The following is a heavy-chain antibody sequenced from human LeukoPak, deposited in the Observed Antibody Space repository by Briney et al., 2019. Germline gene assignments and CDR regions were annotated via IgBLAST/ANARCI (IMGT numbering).Heavy chain of an antibody. Sequence: GGSLRLSCAASGFTFSSYWMHWVRQAPGKGLVWVSRINSDGSSTSYADSVKGRFTISRDNAKNTLYLQMNSLRAEDTAVYYCAKYRGGWLVLAAFDIWGQGTMVTVSS. D-gene: IGHD6-19*01. CDR2: INSDGSST. V-gene: IGHV3-74*01. J-gene: IGHJ3*02. CDR3: AKYRGGWLVLAAFDI. CDR1: GFTFSSYW.